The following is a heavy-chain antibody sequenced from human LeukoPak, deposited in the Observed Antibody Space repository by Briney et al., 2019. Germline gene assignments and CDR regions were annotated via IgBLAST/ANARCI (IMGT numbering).Heavy chain of an antibody. CDR3: ARRCDSGGYRFWFDP. D-gene: IGHD3-16*02. Sequence: GESLKIPCKGTGYSFTNYWIGWVRQMPGKGLEWMGMISPHDSDTRYSPSFQGQVTISADKSITTAYLQWSSLKASDTAIYYCARRCDSGGYRFWFDPWGQGTLVTVSS. CDR1: GYSFTNYW. J-gene: IGHJ5*02. V-gene: IGHV5-51*01. CDR2: ISPHDSDT.